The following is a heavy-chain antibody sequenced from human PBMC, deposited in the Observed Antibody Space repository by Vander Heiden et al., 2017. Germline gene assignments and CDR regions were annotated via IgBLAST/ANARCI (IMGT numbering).Heavy chain of an antibody. CDR2: ISYDGSNK. Sequence: QVQLVESGGGVVQPGRSLRLSCAASGFTFSSYAMHWVRQAPGKGLEWVAVISYDGSNKYYADSVKGRFTISRDNSKNTLYLQMNSLRAEDTAVYYCARGHPGPYYYGSGAFDYWGQGTLVTVSS. J-gene: IGHJ4*02. D-gene: IGHD3-10*01. V-gene: IGHV3-30*04. CDR3: ARGHPGPYYYGSGAFDY. CDR1: GFTFSSYA.